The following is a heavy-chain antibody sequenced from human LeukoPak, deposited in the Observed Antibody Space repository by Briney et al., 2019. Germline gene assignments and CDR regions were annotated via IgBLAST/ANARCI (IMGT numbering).Heavy chain of an antibody. J-gene: IGHJ2*01. CDR1: GFTFNNYW. CDR2: IKQDGSEK. V-gene: IGHV3-7*01. CDR3: ASPFRVVVDV. Sequence: GGSLRLSCAASGFTFNNYWMTWVRQAPGKGLEWVANIKQDGSEKYYVDSVKGRFTISRDNATNSLYLKMNSLRAEDTAVYYCASPFRVVVDVWGRGTLVSVSS. D-gene: IGHD2-2*01.